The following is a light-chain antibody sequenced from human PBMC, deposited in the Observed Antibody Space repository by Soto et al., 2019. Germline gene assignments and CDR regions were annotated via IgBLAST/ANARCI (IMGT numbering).Light chain of an antibody. CDR3: PHYNNWPPWT. CDR1: QSVKSN. CDR2: GAS. V-gene: IGKV3-15*01. J-gene: IGKJ1*01. Sequence: EIVMTQSPATLSVSPGERVTLSCRASQSVKSNLAWYQQKFGQAPKLLIYGASTRATGVPARFSGSGSGTEFNLTISSLQSEDYEVYYYPHYNNWPPWTFGQGTKVEI.